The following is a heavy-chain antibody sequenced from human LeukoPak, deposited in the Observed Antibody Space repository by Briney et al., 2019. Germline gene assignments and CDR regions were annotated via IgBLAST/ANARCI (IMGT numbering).Heavy chain of an antibody. CDR3: ARLYCIGGSCYSDAPLDY. J-gene: IGHJ4*02. CDR1: GYSFTNYW. V-gene: IGHV5-51*01. D-gene: IGHD2-15*01. Sequence: GESLKISCKGSGYSFTNYWIGWVRQMPGKGLEWMGIIYPGDSDTRYSPSFQGQVTISADKSISTAYLQWSSLKASDTAVYYCARLYCIGGSCYSDAPLDYWGQGTLVTVSS. CDR2: IYPGDSDT.